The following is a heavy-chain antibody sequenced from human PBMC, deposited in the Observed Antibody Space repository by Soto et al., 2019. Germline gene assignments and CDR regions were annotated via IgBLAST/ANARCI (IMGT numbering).Heavy chain of an antibody. J-gene: IGHJ6*02. CDR2: IYYSGST. CDR1: GGSISSGGYS. CDR3: ARDHYVYDILTGYGYYYGMDV. Sequence: TLSLTCAVSGGSISSGGYSWSWIRQPPGKGLEWIGYIYYSGSTYYNPSLKSRVTISVDTSKNQFSLKLSSVTAADTAVYYCARDHYVYDILTGYGYYYGMDVWGQGTTVTVSS. D-gene: IGHD3-9*01. V-gene: IGHV4-30-2*05.